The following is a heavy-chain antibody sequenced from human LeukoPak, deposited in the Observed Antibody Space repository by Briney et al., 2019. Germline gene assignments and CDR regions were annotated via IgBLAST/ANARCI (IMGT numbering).Heavy chain of an antibody. CDR3: ARTTVTYFDY. CDR2: IYYRGNS. V-gene: IGHV4-39*07. Sequence: SETLSLTCTVSGGSISSSTYYWGWIRQPPGKGLEWIGSIYYRGNSYYNPSLKSRVTISVDTSKNQFSLKLSSVTAADTAVYYCARTTVTYFDYWGQGTLVTVSS. J-gene: IGHJ4*02. CDR1: GGSISSSTYY. D-gene: IGHD4-17*01.